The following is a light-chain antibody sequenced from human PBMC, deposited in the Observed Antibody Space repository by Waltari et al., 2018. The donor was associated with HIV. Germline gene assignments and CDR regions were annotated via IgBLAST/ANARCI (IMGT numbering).Light chain of an antibody. CDR3: LLYYGGAWV. V-gene: IGLV7-43*01. CDR2: GTT. CDR1: TGAVTSGYS. J-gene: IGLJ3*02. Sequence: QTLVTQETSLTVSPGGTVTLTCASSTGAVTSGYSPNWFQQKPVQAPRALIYGTTNKHSWTPARFSGSLLGGKAALTLSGVQPEDEAEYYCLLYYGGAWVFGGGTKLTVL.